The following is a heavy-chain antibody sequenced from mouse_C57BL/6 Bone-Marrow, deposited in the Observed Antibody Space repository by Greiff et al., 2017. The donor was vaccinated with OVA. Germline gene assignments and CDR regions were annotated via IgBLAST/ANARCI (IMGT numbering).Heavy chain of an antibody. V-gene: IGHV5-2*01. Sequence: EVKLMESGGGLVQPGESLKLSCESNEYEFPSHDMSWVRKTPEKRLELVAAINSDGGSTYYPDTMERRFIISRDNTKKTLYLQMSSLRSEDTALYYCARLGPYYGYDHWYFDVWGTGTTVTVSS. J-gene: IGHJ1*03. CDR2: INSDGGST. CDR1: EYEFPSHD. CDR3: ARLGPYYGYDHWYFDV. D-gene: IGHD2-2*01.